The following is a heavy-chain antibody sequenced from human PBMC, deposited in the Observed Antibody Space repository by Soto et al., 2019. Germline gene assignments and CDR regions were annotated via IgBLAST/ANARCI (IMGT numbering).Heavy chain of an antibody. CDR1: GFMFNRCA. V-gene: IGHV3-30-3*01. Sequence: QVQLVESGGRVVQPGRSLRLSCAASGFMFNRCAIHWVRQTPGKGLEWVAVISKDGSVQYYADSVRGRFIISRDKSKDTVHLEMNSLRVEDTAVFYCARSRSGAVPDSFGYWGQGTPVTVSS. D-gene: IGHD3-3*01. J-gene: IGHJ4*02. CDR2: ISKDGSVQ. CDR3: ARSRSGAVPDSFGY.